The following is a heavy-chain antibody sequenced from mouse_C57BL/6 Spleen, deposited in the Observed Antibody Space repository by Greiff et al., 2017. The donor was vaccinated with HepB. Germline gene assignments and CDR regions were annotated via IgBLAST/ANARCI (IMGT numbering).Heavy chain of an antibody. D-gene: IGHD1-1*01. CDR2: IYPGDGDT. J-gene: IGHJ2*01. CDR1: GYAFSSYW. Sequence: QVHVKQSGAELVKPGASVKISCKASGYAFSSYWMNWVKQRPGKGLEWIGQIYPGDGDTNYNGKFKGKATLTADKSSSTAYMQLSSLTSEDSAVYFCAREGLIDYYGSSWDYWGKGTTLTVSS. V-gene: IGHV1-80*01. CDR3: AREGLIDYYGSSWDY.